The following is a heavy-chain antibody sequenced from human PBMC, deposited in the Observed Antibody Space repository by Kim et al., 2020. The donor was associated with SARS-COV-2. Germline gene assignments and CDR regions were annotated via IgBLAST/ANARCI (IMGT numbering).Heavy chain of an antibody. CDR3: ARARGPMVRGWAFDI. J-gene: IGHJ3*02. CDR2: IYSGGST. D-gene: IGHD3-10*01. V-gene: IGHV3-53*01. Sequence: GGSLRLSCAASGFTVSSNYMSWVRQAPGKGLEWVSVIYSGGSTYYADSVKGRFTISRDNSKNTLYLQMNSLRAEDTAVYYCARARGPMVRGWAFDIWGQGTMVTVSS. CDR1: GFTVSSNY.